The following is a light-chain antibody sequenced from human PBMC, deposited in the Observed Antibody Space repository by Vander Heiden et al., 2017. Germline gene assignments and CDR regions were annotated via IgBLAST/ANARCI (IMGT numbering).Light chain of an antibody. Sequence: DIQMTQSPSSLSASVGDRVTITCRASQSISNYLNWYQQTPGKAPKLLIYAASNLQSGVPSRFSGSGSGTDVTLTISSRQPEDFATYYCQQTYSTLWTFGQGTKVEI. CDR1: QSISNY. CDR2: AAS. J-gene: IGKJ1*01. CDR3: QQTYSTLWT. V-gene: IGKV1-39*01.